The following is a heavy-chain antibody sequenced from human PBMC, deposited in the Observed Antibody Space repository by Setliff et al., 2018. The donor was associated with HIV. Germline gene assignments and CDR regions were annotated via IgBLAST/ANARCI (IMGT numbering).Heavy chain of an antibody. CDR2: INHSGST. Sequence: SETLSLTCAVYGGSFSEYYWSWIRQSPGKGLEWIGEINHSGSTHYNPPLKSRATILVDTSKNQFSLRLNSVTAADTAVYYCARGATLLPGYSDRWEYFYMDVWGKGTTVTVSS. V-gene: IGHV4-34*01. CDR3: ARGATLLPGYSDRWEYFYMDV. D-gene: IGHD5-12*01. J-gene: IGHJ6*03. CDR1: GGSFSEYY.